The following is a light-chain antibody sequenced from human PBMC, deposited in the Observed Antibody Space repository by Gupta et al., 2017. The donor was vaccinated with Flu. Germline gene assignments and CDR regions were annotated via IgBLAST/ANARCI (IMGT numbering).Light chain of an antibody. CDR2: GAS. CDR3: LQDYNYPRT. V-gene: IGKV1-6*01. J-gene: IGKJ1*01. CDR1: QGIRND. Sequence: GDRVTITCRASQGIRNDLGWYQQKPGKAPKLLISGASTLQSGVPSRFSGSGSGTDFTLTISSLQPEDFATYYCLQDYNYPRTVGQGTKVEIK.